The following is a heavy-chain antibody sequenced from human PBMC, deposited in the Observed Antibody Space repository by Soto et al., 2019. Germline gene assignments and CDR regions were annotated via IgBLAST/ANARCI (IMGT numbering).Heavy chain of an antibody. Sequence: GGSLRLSCAASGFTFSIYWMTWVRQAPGKGLEWVADIKQDGSEKYYVDSVKGRFTISRDSAKNSLYLQMNSLRAGDTAIYYCARKNSGTFALDYWGQGTLVTAPQ. CDR3: ARKNSGTFALDY. V-gene: IGHV3-7*01. D-gene: IGHD1-26*01. CDR2: IKQDGSEK. CDR1: GFTFSIYW. J-gene: IGHJ4*02.